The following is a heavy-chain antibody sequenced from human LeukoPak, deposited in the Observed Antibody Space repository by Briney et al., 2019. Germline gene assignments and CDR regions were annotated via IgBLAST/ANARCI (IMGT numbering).Heavy chain of an antibody. CDR2: IYYSGST. V-gene: IGHV4-59*08. CDR3: ARHASWYNWFDP. CDR1: GGSISSYY. D-gene: IGHD2-15*01. Sequence: SETLSLTCTVSGGSISSYYWSWIRQPPGKGVEWIGYIYYSGSTNYNPSLKSRVTISVDTSKNQFSLKLGSVTAADTAVYYCARHASWYNWFDPWGQGTLVTVSS. J-gene: IGHJ5*02.